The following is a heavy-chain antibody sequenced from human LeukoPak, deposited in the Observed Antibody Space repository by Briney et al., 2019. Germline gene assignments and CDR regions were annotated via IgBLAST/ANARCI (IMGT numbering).Heavy chain of an antibody. D-gene: IGHD6-19*01. Sequence: ASVKVSCKASGYTFTFFDINWVRQATGQGLEWMGWMNPNSGNTGYGQSFQGRITMTRDISIGTAYMELSNLTSEDTAIYYCTSGSSARRDNWGQGTLVTVSA. CDR2: MNPNSGNT. J-gene: IGHJ4*02. V-gene: IGHV1-8*01. CDR3: TSGSSARRDN. CDR1: GYTFTFFD.